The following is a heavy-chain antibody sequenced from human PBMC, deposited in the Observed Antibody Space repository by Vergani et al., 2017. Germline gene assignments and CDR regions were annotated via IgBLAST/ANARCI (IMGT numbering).Heavy chain of an antibody. J-gene: IGHJ4*02. Sequence: QVQLQESGPGLVKPSETLSLTCTVSGYSISSGYYWGWIRQPPGKGLEWIGSIYHRGSTYYNPSLKSRVTISVDTSKNQFSLKLSSGTAADTAVYYCARREYGSRSYRFDYWGQGTLVTVSS. V-gene: IGHV4-38-2*02. D-gene: IGHD3-10*01. CDR1: GYSISSGYY. CDR3: ARREYGSRSYRFDY. CDR2: IYHRGST.